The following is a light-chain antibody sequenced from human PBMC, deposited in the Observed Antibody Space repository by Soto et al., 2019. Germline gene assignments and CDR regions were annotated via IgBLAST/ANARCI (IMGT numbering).Light chain of an antibody. Sequence: QSVLTQPPSASGTPGQRVTTSCSGSSSNIGNNHVYWYQQLAGTAPKLLMSETNQRPSGVPNRFTASKYGSSASLAISGLRFEDEAAYYCAAWDGGLSRPLFGGGTKLTVL. CDR1: SSNIGNNH. V-gene: IGLV1-47*01. CDR3: AAWDGGLSRPL. J-gene: IGLJ3*02. CDR2: ETN.